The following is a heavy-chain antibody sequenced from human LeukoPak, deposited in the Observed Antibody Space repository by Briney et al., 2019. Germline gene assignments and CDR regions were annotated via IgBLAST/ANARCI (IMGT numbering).Heavy chain of an antibody. CDR1: GYTFTGYY. CDR3: ARSPHILTGENFDY. CDR2: INPNINGT. D-gene: IGHD3-9*01. V-gene: IGHV1-2*02. J-gene: IGHJ4*02. Sequence: ASVKVSCKASGYTFTGYYIHWVRQAPGQGLEWMGWINPNINGTNYAQKFQGRVTMTGDRSISTAYMELSRLRSDDTAVYYCARSPHILTGENFDYWGQGTLLTVSS.